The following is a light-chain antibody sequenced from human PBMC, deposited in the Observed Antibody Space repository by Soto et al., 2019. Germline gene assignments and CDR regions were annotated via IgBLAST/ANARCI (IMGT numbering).Light chain of an antibody. CDR3: AARDDSLSGDVV. J-gene: IGLJ2*01. CDR1: SSNIGSNY. CDR2: RNN. Sequence: QTVLTQPPSASGTPGQRVTISCSGSSSNIGSNYVYWYQQLPGTAPKLLIYRNNQRPSGVPDRFSGSKSGTSASLAISGLRSEDEADYYCAARDDSLSGDVVFGGGTKVTVL. V-gene: IGLV1-47*01.